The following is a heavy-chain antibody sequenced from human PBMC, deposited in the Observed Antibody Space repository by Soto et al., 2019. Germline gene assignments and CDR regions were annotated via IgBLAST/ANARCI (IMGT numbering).Heavy chain of an antibody. D-gene: IGHD3-3*01. V-gene: IGHV4-30-4*01. CDR2: IYYSGST. CDR1: GGSISSGDYY. Sequence: PSETLSLTCTVSGGSISSGDYYWSWIRQPPGKGLEWIGYIYYSGSTYYNPSLKSRVTISVDTSKNQFSLKLSSVTAADTAVYYWARGGSIFGVVMESYGMDVWGQGTRVTVSS. J-gene: IGHJ6*02. CDR3: ARGGSIFGVVMESYGMDV.